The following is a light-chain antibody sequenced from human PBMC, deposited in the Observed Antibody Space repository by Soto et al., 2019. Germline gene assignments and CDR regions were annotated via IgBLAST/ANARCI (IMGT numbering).Light chain of an antibody. Sequence: LTQPRSVSGSPVQSVTISCTGTSSVVGGYNYVSWYQQHPGKAPKLMIYDVSKRPSGVPDRFSGSKSGNTASLTISGLQAEDEADYYCCSYAGSYTFVFGTGTKVTVL. CDR1: SSVVGGYNY. CDR3: CSYAGSYTFV. J-gene: IGLJ1*01. CDR2: DVS. V-gene: IGLV2-11*01.